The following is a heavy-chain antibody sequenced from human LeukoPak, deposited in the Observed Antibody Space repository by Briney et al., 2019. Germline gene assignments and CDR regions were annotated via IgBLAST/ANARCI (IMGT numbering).Heavy chain of an antibody. CDR3: ARAAGPLAAPDF. Sequence: SETLSLTCTVSGGSISSYYWSWIRQPPGKGLEWIGYVYYSGSTNYNPSLKSRVTISVDTSKNQFSLKLSSVTAADTAVYYCARAAGPLAAPDFWGQGTPVSVSS. CDR1: GGSISSYY. D-gene: IGHD6-13*01. J-gene: IGHJ4*02. CDR2: VYYSGST. V-gene: IGHV4-59*01.